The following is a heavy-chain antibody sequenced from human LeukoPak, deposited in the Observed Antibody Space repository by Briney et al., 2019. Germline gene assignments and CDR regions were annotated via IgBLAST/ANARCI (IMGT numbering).Heavy chain of an antibody. J-gene: IGHJ2*01. CDR2: IYYSGST. D-gene: IGHD1-26*01. CDR3: ARDGGSYPNWYFDL. V-gene: IGHV4-31*03. CDR1: GGSISSGGYY. Sequence: SQTLSLTCTVSGGSISSGGYYWSWIRQHPGKGLEWIGYIYYSGSTYYNPSLKSRVTISVDTSKNQFSLKLSSVTAADTAVYYCARDGGSYPNWYFDLWGRGTLVTVSS.